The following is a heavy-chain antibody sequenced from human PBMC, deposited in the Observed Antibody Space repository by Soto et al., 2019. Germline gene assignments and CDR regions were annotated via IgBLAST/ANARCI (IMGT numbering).Heavy chain of an antibody. CDR1: GFAFSSYN. CDR2: ITSSGSYV. Sequence: PGGSLRLSCAASGFAFSSYNMNWVRQAPGKGLEWVSSITSSGSYVYYADSVKGRFTISRDNAKNSLYLQMDSLRVEDTAVYYCARDPSPNDPPWGQGTLVTVSS. J-gene: IGHJ5*02. CDR3: ARDPSPNDPP. D-gene: IGHD1-1*01. V-gene: IGHV3-21*01.